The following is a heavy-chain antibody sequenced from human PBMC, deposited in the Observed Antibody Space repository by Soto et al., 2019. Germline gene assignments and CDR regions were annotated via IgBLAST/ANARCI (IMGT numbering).Heavy chain of an antibody. CDR2: IYYTGNT. Sequence: QVQLQESGPGLVKPSQTLSLTCTVSGVSLGTGGRFWSWVRQHPGNGLEWIGYIYYTGNTDYNPSLQCRLTKSIGHSSDPFPLNLRFVTGADPARYFWSMGPRPTGGPCYWYFDLWGRGTLVTVSS. V-gene: IGHV4-31*03. D-gene: IGHD1-1*01. CDR1: GVSLGTGGRF. J-gene: IGHJ2*01. CDR3: SMGPRPTGGPCYWYFDL.